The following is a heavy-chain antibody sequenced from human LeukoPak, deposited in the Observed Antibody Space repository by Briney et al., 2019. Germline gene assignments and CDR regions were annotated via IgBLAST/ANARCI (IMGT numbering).Heavy chain of an antibody. CDR1: GYTFTGYY. D-gene: IGHD6-19*01. Sequence: ASVKVSCKASGYTFTGYYMHWVRQAPGQGLEWMGWINPNSGGTNYAQKFQGRVTMTRDTSTSTAYMELRSLRSDDTAVYYCARGARRASGAYDDAFDIWGQGTMVTVSS. CDR3: ARGARRASGAYDDAFDI. V-gene: IGHV1-2*02. J-gene: IGHJ3*02. CDR2: INPNSGGT.